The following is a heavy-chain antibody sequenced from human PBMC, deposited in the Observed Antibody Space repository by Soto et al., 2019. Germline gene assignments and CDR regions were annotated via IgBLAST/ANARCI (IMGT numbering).Heavy chain of an antibody. CDR2: INPGNGNA. V-gene: IGHV1-3*01. Sequence: QVQLVQSGAEVKKPGASVKVSCRASGYNFRAFAIHWVRQAPGQGLEWMGLINPGNGNAKSSQNFHNRVTMGSDTDAKTVHMELTSVPTGDTAIYFCAREEGGSGRSFDLWGQGTLVTVSS. CDR1: GYNFRAFA. CDR3: AREEGGSGRSFDL. J-gene: IGHJ4*02. D-gene: IGHD3-16*01.